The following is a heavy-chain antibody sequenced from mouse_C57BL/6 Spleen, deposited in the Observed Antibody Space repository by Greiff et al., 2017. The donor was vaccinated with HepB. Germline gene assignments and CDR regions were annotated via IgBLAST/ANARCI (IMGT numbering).Heavy chain of an antibody. Sequence: LVESGPELVKPGASVKISCKASGYAFSSSWMNWVKQRPGKGLEWIGRIYPGDGDTNYNGKFKGKATLTADKSSSTAYMQLSSLTSEDSAVYFCARDYYGSPYYYAMDYWGQGTSVTVSS. V-gene: IGHV1-82*01. CDR3: ARDYYGSPYYYAMDY. J-gene: IGHJ4*01. CDR2: IYPGDGDT. D-gene: IGHD1-1*01. CDR1: GYAFSSSW.